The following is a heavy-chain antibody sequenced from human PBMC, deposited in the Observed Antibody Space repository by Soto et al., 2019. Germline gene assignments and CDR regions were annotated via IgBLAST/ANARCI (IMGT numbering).Heavy chain of an antibody. CDR2: IYFGGSP. Sequence: SETLSLTCNVSCGSLNDYYWTWIRQFPGKGLQWVGCIYFGGSPNSNPSLKNRVSISVDTSKSQFSMRLTSVTAADTAVYYCARGAASSSFQFSFYGLDVWGPGTTV. CDR3: ARGAASSSFQFSFYGLDV. V-gene: IGHV4-59*01. J-gene: IGHJ6*02. D-gene: IGHD2-21*01. CDR1: CGSLNDYY.